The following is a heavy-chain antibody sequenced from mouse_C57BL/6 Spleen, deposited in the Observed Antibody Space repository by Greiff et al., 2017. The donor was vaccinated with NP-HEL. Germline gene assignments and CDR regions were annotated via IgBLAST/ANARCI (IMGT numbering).Heavy chain of an antibody. Sequence: VQLQQSGAELVKPGASVKISCKASGYAFSSYWMNWVKQRPGKGLEWIGQIYPGDGDTNYNGKFKGKATLTADKSSSTAYMQLSSLTSEDSAVYFCARSPYYYGSSYWYFDVWGTGTTVTVPS. J-gene: IGHJ1*03. CDR1: GYAFSSYW. CDR2: IYPGDGDT. CDR3: ARSPYYYGSSYWYFDV. V-gene: IGHV1-80*01. D-gene: IGHD1-1*01.